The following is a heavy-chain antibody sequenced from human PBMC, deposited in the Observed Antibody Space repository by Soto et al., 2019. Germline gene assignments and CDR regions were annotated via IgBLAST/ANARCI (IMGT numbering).Heavy chain of an antibody. CDR2: TYYKSKWYY. Sequence: PSQTLLLTCNMSVDRIPCNSAVCNWIRPTQSKRIEWLGRTYYKSKWYYTYAASVKSRIAVSPDTSKNQFSLQLTSVTPEDTAVYYCARGSWDDVSGHYYMDVWDKGTTVTVSS. CDR3: ARGSWDDVSGHYYMDV. J-gene: IGHJ6*03. V-gene: IGHV6-1*01. D-gene: IGHD1-1*01. CDR1: VDRIPCNSAV.